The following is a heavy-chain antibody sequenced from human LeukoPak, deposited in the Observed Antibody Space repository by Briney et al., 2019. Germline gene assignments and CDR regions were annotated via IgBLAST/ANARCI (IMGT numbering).Heavy chain of an antibody. J-gene: IGHJ6*03. CDR2: IIPIFGTA. V-gene: IGHV1-69*01. CDR3: AREREGYCSSTSCRSTQGDYYYYVDV. D-gene: IGHD2-2*01. CDR1: GGTFSSYA. Sequence: ASVKVSCKASGGTFSSYAISWVRQAPGQGLEWMGGIIPIFGTANYAQKFQGRVTITADESTSTAYMELSSLRSEDTAVYYCAREREGYCSSTSCRSTQGDYYYYVDVWGKGTTVTVSS.